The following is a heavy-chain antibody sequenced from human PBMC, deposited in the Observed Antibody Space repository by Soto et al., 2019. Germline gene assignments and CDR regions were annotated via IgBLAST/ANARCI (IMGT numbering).Heavy chain of an antibody. V-gene: IGHV1-18*01. D-gene: IGHD2-15*01. CDR3: ARDICSGCSCYGVYYYYGMDV. CDR2: ISAYNGNT. Sequence: ASVKVSCQASGYTFTSYGISWVRQAPGQGLEWMGWISAYNGNTNYAQKLQGRVTMTTDTSTSTAYMELRSLRSGDTAVYYCARDICSGCSCYGVYYYYGMDVWGQGTTVTVSS. J-gene: IGHJ6*02. CDR1: GYTFTSYG.